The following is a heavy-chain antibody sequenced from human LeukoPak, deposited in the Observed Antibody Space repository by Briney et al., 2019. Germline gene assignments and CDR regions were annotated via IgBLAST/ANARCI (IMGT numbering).Heavy chain of an antibody. CDR3: ARAPSEIGGYYPEYFRH. CDR2: IKSDGST. D-gene: IGHD3-22*01. J-gene: IGHJ1*01. CDR1: GFTFSSFW. Sequence: GGSLRLSCAASGFTFSSFWMNWVRQAPGKGVVWVSRIKSDGSTNYADSVKGRFTISRDNAKNTVSLQMNSLRAEDTGVYYCARAPSEIGGYYPEYFRHWGQGTLVTVSS. V-gene: IGHV3-74*01.